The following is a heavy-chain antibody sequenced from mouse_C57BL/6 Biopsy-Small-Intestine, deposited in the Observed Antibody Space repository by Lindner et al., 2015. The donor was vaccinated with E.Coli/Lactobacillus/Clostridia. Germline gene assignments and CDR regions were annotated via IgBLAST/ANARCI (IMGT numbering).Heavy chain of an antibody. CDR2: INPNNGGT. Sequence: QLQESGPELVKPGASVKMSCKASGYTFTDYNMHWVKQSHGKSLEWIGYINPNNGGTSYNQKFKGKATLTVNKSSSTAYMELRSLTSEDSAVYYCARGDYYGYAYAMDYWGQGTSVTVSS. J-gene: IGHJ4*01. V-gene: IGHV1-22*01. CDR3: ARGDYYGYAYAMDY. CDR1: GYTFTDYN. D-gene: IGHD2-2*01.